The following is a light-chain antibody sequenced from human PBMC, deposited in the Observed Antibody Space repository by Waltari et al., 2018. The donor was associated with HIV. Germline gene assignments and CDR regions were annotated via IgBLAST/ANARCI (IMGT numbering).Light chain of an antibody. CDR1: QDINNH. Sequence: DNQMTQSPSSLSASVGDRVTLTCPASQDINNHLSWYHQKPGKAPKLLFDDGSNLETGVPSRFSGSASGTEFTFTISSLQAEDIGTYYCQQYKGLPWTFGQGTKVEVK. J-gene: IGKJ1*01. V-gene: IGKV1-33*01. CDR3: QQYKGLPWT. CDR2: DGS.